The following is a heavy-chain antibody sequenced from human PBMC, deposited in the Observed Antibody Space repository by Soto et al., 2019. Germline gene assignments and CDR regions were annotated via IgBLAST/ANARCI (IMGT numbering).Heavy chain of an antibody. Sequence: SETLSLTCTVSGGSISGYYWSWIRQPPGKGLEWIGNVYYSGGAKYNPSVKRRVSISVDTSKNQFSLNLSSVTAADTAVYYCAKGGGQLGGRPYYFDYWGQGTLVTVSS. CDR3: AKGGGQLGGRPYYFDY. J-gene: IGHJ4*02. CDR1: GGSISGYY. CDR2: VYYSGGA. D-gene: IGHD6-6*01. V-gene: IGHV4-59*01.